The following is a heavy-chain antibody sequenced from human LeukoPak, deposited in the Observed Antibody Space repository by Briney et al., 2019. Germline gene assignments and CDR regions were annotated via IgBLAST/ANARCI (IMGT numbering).Heavy chain of an antibody. CDR2: IRYDGSNK. CDR1: GFTFSSYG. Sequence: PGGSLRLSCAASGFTFSSYGMHWVRQAPGKGLEWVAFIRYDGSNKYYADSVKGRFTISRDNSKNTLYLQMNSLRAEDTAVYYCAKDRVAAAREYYYYYMDVWGKGTTVTISS. V-gene: IGHV3-30*02. D-gene: IGHD6-13*01. CDR3: AKDRVAAAREYYYYYMDV. J-gene: IGHJ6*03.